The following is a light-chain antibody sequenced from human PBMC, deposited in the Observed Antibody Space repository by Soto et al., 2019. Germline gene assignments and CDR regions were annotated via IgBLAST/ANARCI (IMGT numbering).Light chain of an antibody. CDR2: KVS. CDR3: RKGKHWPPG. CDR1: QSLVYSDGNTY. Sequence: DVVMTQSPLSLSVTLGQPASISCRSTQSLVYSDGNTYLDGFQQRPGQSPSRLIYKVSNRDSGVQDRFIGSGSGTNCTLKISRVEADDFGIYNCRKGKHWPPGFGGGTQVNIK. V-gene: IGKV2-30*01. J-gene: IGKJ4*01.